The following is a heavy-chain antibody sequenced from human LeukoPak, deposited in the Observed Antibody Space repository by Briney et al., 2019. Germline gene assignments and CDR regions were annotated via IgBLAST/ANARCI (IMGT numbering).Heavy chain of an antibody. CDR2: VYYGRSP. J-gene: IGHJ4*02. CDR1: GDSISRSTYY. Sequence: SETLSLTCTVSGDSISRSTYYWAWIRQPPGKGLEWIGSVYYGRSPYFNPSLESRATISVDTSKNHFSLKMSSVTAADTAVYYCAGSSGTGTFSYWGQGTLVTVSS. CDR3: AGSSGTGTFSY. D-gene: IGHD6-25*01. V-gene: IGHV4-39*02.